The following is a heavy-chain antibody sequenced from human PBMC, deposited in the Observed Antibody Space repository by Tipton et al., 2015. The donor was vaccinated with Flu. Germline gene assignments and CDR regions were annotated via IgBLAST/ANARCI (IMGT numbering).Heavy chain of an antibody. CDR3: ARDTIFGVAH. Sequence: TLSLTCTVSGGPISSSSYYWGWIRQPPGKGLEWIGSIYYSGSTYYNPSLKSRVTISVDTSKNQFSLKLSSVTAADTAVYYWARDTIFGVAHWGQGTLVTVS. J-gene: IGHJ4*02. V-gene: IGHV4-39*07. CDR2: IYYSGST. D-gene: IGHD3-3*01. CDR1: GGPISSSSYY.